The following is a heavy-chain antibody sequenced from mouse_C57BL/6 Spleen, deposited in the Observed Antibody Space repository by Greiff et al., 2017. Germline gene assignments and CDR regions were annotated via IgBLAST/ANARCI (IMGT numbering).Heavy chain of an antibody. J-gene: IGHJ4*01. V-gene: IGHV1-19*01. CDR3: ARGRDYYGSSYYAMDY. CDR2: INPYNGGT. D-gene: IGHD1-1*01. CDR1: GYTFTDYY. Sequence: EVQLQQSGPVLVKPGASVKMSCKASGYTFTDYYMNWVKQSHGKSLEWIGVINPYNGGTSYNQKFKGKATLTVDKSSSTAYMELNSLTSEDSAVYYCARGRDYYGSSYYAMDYWGQGTSVTVSS.